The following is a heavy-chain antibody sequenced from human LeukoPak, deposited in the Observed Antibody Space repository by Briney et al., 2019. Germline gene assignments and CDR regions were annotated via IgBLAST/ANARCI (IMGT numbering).Heavy chain of an antibody. J-gene: IGHJ2*01. CDR1: GFTFSDFY. CDR3: ARDPENVSGSHSHFDL. CDR2: ISSSGTSV. Sequence: GGSLRLSCAASGFTFSDFYMNWIRQTPGKGLEWVSHISSSGTSVYYADSLKGRFSISRDNAKNSLYLQMNSLRAEDTAVYYCARDPENVSGSHSHFDLWGRGTLVTVSS. D-gene: IGHD1-26*01. V-gene: IGHV3-11*04.